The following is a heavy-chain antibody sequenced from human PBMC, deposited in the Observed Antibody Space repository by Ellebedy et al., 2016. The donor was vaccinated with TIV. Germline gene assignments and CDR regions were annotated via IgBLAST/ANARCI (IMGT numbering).Heavy chain of an antibody. V-gene: IGHV4-61*02. D-gene: IGHD3-3*01. CDR1: GGSISSGSSY. CDR3: ASAFTI. Sequence: SETLSLXCTVSGGSISSGSSYWNWIRQPAGKGLEWIGRVYTEGSTNYNPSLRSRVTMSVDTSKNQFSLKLSSVTAADTAVYYCASAFTIWGQGTLVTVSS. CDR2: VYTEGST. J-gene: IGHJ4*02.